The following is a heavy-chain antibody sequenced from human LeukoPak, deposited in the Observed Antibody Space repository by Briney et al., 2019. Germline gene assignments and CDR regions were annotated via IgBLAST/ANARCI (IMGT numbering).Heavy chain of an antibody. J-gene: IGHJ6*03. D-gene: IGHD2-8*01. CDR3: ARSAEHCNNGVCFTDYYMDV. CDR1: GYTFTNYY. Sequence: ASVKVSCKASGYTFTNYYMHWVRQAPGQGLEWMGIINPSGGITNYAQKFQGRVTMTRDMSTSTVYMELSSLRSEDTAVYYCARSAEHCNNGVCFTDYYMDVWGKGTTVTVSS. V-gene: IGHV1-46*01. CDR2: INPSGGIT.